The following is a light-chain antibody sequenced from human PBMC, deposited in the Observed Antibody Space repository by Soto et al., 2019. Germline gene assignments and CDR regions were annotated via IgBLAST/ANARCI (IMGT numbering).Light chain of an antibody. V-gene: IGLV1-40*01. CDR1: SSNIGADYD. Sequence: QSVLTQPPSVSGAPGQRVTISCTGSSSNIGADYDVHWYQQIPGTAPKFLIYGNNNRPSGVPDRFSGSKSGTSASLAITGLQAEDEADYYCQSYESSLSGSLFGTGTKVPVL. CDR2: GNN. J-gene: IGLJ1*01. CDR3: QSYESSLSGSL.